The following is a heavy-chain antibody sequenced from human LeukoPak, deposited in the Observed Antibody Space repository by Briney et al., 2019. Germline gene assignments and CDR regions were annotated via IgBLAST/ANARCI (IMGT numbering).Heavy chain of an antibody. Sequence: ASVKVSCKASGYTFTGYYMHWVRQAPGKGLEWMGGFDPEDGETIYAQKFQGRATMTEDTSTDTAYMELSSLRSEDTAVYYCATINRGWAGRSGYYIRWFDPWGQGTLVTVSS. V-gene: IGHV1-24*01. J-gene: IGHJ5*02. D-gene: IGHD3-3*01. CDR2: FDPEDGET. CDR3: ATINRGWAGRSGYYIRWFDP. CDR1: GYTFTGYY.